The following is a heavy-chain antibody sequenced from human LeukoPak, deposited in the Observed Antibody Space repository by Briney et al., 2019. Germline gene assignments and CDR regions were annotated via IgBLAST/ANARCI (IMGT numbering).Heavy chain of an antibody. D-gene: IGHD6-6*01. CDR2: IKQDGSEK. V-gene: IGHV3-7*03. CDR1: GFPFSSYW. CDR3: AKARSSSHSVYFQH. Sequence: PGGSLRLSCAASGFPFSSYWMSWVRQAPGKGLEWVANIKQDGSEKYYVDSVKGRFTISRDNSKNSLYLQMNSLRTEDTALYYCAKARSSSHSVYFQHWGQGTLVTVSS. J-gene: IGHJ1*01.